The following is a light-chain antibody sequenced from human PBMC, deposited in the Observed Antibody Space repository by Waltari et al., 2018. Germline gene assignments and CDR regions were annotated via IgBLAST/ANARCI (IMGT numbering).Light chain of an antibody. CDR1: SSNIGSET. J-gene: IGLJ3*02. CDR3: AAWDDRLKGL. V-gene: IGLV1-44*01. Sequence: QSVLTQPPSASGTPGQRVIISCSGGSSNIGSETVNWYQQLPGAAPKLLIYSNNQRPSGVPDRFSGSKSGTSASLAISGLQSEDEADYYCAAWDDRLKGLFGGGTRLTVL. CDR2: SNN.